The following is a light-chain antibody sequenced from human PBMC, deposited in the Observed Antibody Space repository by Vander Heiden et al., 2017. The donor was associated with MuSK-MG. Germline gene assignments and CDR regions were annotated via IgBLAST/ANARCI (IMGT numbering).Light chain of an antibody. CDR1: QSVSSY. Sequence: EIVLTQSPATLSLSPGERATLSCRASQSVSSYLAWYQQKPGQAPRLLIYDASNRANGIPDRFSGSRSGTDFTLTISSLEPEDSAVYYCQQRSNWHSFGGGTKVEIK. V-gene: IGKV3-11*01. J-gene: IGKJ4*01. CDR2: DAS. CDR3: QQRSNWHS.